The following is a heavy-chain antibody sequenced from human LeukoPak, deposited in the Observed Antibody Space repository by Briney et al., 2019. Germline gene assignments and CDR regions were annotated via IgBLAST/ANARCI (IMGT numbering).Heavy chain of an antibody. V-gene: IGHV4-59*01. J-gene: IGHJ6*02. CDR3: ARDQTERGGVYYGMDV. Sequence: SETLSLTCTVSGGSISYYYWSWIRQPPGKGLEWIGYIYYTGSTNYNPSLKSRVTISVDTSKKQFSLKLSSVTAADTAVYYCARDQTERGGVYYGMDVWGQGTTVTVSS. CDR2: IYYTGST. CDR1: GGSISYYY. D-gene: IGHD1-1*01.